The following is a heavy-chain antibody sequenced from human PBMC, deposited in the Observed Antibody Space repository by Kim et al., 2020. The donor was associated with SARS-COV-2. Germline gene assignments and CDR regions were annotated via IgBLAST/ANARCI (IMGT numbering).Heavy chain of an antibody. J-gene: IGHJ4*01. Sequence: GGSLRLSCAASGFIFSTYAMSWVRQAPGKGLEWVSTINHSGRATFYADSVQGRFIISRDNSNNTLYLQLNSLRAEDTAVYYCAKDLPGRSSDSSGYIDY. CDR1: GFIFSTYA. V-gene: IGHV3-23*01. CDR2: INHSGRAT. D-gene: IGHD3-22*01. CDR3: AKDLPGRSSDSSGYIDY.